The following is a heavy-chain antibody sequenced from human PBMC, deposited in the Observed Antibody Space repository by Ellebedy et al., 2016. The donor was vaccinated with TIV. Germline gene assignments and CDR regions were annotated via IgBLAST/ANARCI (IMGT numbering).Heavy chain of an antibody. D-gene: IGHD1-1*01. CDR2: ISSSGSSM. Sequence: GESLKISCAASGFTFSGYSMNWVRQAQGKGLEWVSHISSSGSSMYYADSVKGRFTISRDNARNSLYLQMNALRAEDTAVYYCARDTGTTPYFDYWGQGALVTVSS. V-gene: IGHV3-48*04. J-gene: IGHJ4*02. CDR3: ARDTGTTPYFDY. CDR1: GFTFSGYS.